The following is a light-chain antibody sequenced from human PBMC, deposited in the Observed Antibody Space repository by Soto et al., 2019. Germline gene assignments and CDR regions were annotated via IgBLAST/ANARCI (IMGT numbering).Light chain of an antibody. CDR1: SGHSSYA. Sequence: QLVLTQSPSASASLGASVKLTCTLSSGHSSYAIAWHQQQPEKGPRYLMKLNSDGSHSKGDGIPDRFSGSSSGAERYLTISSLQSEDEADYYCQTWGTLVVFGEGTKLTVL. V-gene: IGLV4-69*01. CDR2: LNSDGSH. CDR3: QTWGTLVV. J-gene: IGLJ2*01.